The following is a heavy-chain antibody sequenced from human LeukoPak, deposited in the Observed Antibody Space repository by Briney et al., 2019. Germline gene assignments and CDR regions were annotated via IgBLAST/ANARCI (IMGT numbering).Heavy chain of an antibody. D-gene: IGHD2-15*01. CDR3: ARECGGSCPHYYYYGMDV. CDR2: ISSSSSYI. J-gene: IGHJ6*02. V-gene: IGHV3-21*01. CDR1: GFTFSSYS. Sequence: NPGGSLRLSCAASGFTFSSYSMNWVRQAPGRGLEWVSSISSSSSYIYYADSVKGRFTISRDNAKNSLYLQMNSLRAEDTAVYYCARECGGSCPHYYYYGMDVWGQGTTVTVSS.